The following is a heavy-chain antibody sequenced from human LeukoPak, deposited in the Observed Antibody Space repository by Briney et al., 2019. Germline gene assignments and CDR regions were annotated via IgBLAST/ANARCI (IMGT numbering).Heavy chain of an antibody. CDR3: ARLRQFCSNGLCFATYWFDP. J-gene: IGHJ5*02. V-gene: IGHV4-39*01. D-gene: IGHD2-8*01. CDR1: GGSISSGDYY. Sequence: PSETLSLTCTVSGGSISSGDYYWAWIRQPPGKGLEWIGCIYYTGITYYDPSLKSRLTISVDTSKNQFSLKLSSVTAADTAAYYCARLRQFCSNGLCFATYWFDPWGQGTLVTVSS. CDR2: IYYTGIT.